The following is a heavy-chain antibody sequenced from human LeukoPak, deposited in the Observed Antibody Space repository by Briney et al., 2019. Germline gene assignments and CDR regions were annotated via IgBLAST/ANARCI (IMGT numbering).Heavy chain of an antibody. V-gene: IGHV1-18*04. CDR2: ISIEIGNT. Sequence: GASVKVSRKASGYSLHDFGISWVRQAPGQGLEWMGWISIEIGNTNYAQRLQGRVTMTRDTSTSTVYMELTSLTSDDTAVYYCARDRYGYCGGGSCFLFDYWGQGTLVTVSS. CDR1: GYSLHDFG. J-gene: IGHJ4*02. CDR3: ARDRYGYCGGGSCFLFDY. D-gene: IGHD2-15*01.